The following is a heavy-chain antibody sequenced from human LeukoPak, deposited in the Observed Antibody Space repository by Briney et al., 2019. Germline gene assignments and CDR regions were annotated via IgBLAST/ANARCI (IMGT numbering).Heavy chain of an antibody. CDR3: AKGGRQPRITMIVVVIGPVDAFDI. D-gene: IGHD3-22*01. Sequence: GGSLRLSCAASGFTFSSYGMHWVRQAPGKGLEWVAVIWYDGSNKYYADSVKGRFTISRDNSKNTLYLQMNSLRAEDTAVYYCAKGGRQPRITMIVVVIGPVDAFDIWGQGTMVTVSS. V-gene: IGHV3-30*02. CDR2: IWYDGSNK. CDR1: GFTFSSYG. J-gene: IGHJ3*02.